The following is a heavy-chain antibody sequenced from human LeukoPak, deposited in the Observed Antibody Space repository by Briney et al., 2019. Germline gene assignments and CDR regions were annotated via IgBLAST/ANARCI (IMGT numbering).Heavy chain of an antibody. CDR1: GFTFNNYA. J-gene: IGHJ4*02. V-gene: IGHV3-23*01. CDR3: AKRPITAVPADY. D-gene: IGHD2-2*01. Sequence: AGSLRLSCAASGFTFNNYAMSWVRQAPGKGLEWVSGISGSGEHTYYPDSAKGRFTISRDNSKNTLYLQMNSLRAEDTAVYYCAKRPITAVPADYWGQGTLVTVSS. CDR2: ISGSGEHT.